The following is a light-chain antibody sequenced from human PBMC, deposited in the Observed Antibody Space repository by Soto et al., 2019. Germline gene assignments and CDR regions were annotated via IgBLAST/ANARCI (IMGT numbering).Light chain of an antibody. J-gene: IGLJ1*01. CDR3: CSYTTSSTLV. V-gene: IGLV2-14*01. CDR2: EVS. Sequence: QSVLTQPASVSGSPGQSITISCTGTSSDVGTYNHVSWYQQHPGKAPQLIIYEVSNRPSGLSNRFSASKSGNTASLTISVLQAEDEADYYCCSYTTSSTLVFGTGTKVTV. CDR1: SSDVGTYNH.